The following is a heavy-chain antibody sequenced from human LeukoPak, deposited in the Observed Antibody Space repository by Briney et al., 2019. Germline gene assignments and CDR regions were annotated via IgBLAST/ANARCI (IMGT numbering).Heavy chain of an antibody. Sequence: PGGSLRLSCAASGFTFSSYSMNWVRQAPGKGLEWVSSISSSSNYIYYIDSVKGRFTISRDNAKNSLYLQMSSLRAEDTAVYYCARAPMLRGVMDYNWFDSWDQGTLVTVSS. D-gene: IGHD3-10*01. V-gene: IGHV3-21*01. CDR1: GFTFSSYS. CDR3: ARAPMLRGVMDYNWFDS. J-gene: IGHJ5*01. CDR2: ISSSSNYI.